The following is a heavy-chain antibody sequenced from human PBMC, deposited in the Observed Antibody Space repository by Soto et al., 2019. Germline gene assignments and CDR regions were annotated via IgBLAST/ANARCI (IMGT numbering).Heavy chain of an antibody. V-gene: IGHV4-59*01. J-gene: IGHJ4*02. D-gene: IGHD3-22*01. CDR1: VRSLCSYY. CDR3: ARDNGRENYYDSSGYWYYFDY. Sequence: WDPLSRSCTVSVRSLCSYYCSWIRQPPGKGLEWIGYIYYSGSTNYTPSLKSRATISVDTSKNQFSLKLSSVTAADTAVYYCARDNGRENYYDSSGYWYYFDYWGQGTLVTVS. CDR2: IYYSGST.